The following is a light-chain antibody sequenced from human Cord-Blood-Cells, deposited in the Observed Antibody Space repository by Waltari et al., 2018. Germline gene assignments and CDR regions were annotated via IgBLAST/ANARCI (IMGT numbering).Light chain of an antibody. CDR3: QTWGTGIRV. V-gene: IGLV4-69*01. CDR2: LNSDGSH. J-gene: IGLJ3*02. Sequence: QLVLTQSPFASASLGASVKLTCTLSSGHSSYAIAWHQQQPEKGPRYLMKLNSDGSHSKGDRIPDRFSGSSTGAERYLPISSLQSEDEADDYCQTWGTGIRVFGGGTKLTVL. CDR1: SGHSSYA.